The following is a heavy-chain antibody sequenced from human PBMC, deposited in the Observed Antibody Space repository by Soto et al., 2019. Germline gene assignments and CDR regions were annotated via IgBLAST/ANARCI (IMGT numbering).Heavy chain of an antibody. D-gene: IGHD2-8*01. CDR3: ARGLYCTNGVCYRDNWFDP. V-gene: IGHV1-3*01. CDR1: GYTFTSYA. Sequence: ASVKVSCKASGYTFTSYAMHWVHQAPGQRLEWMGWINAGNGNTKYSQKFQGRVTITRDTSASTAYMELSSLRSEDTAVYYCARGLYCTNGVCYRDNWFDPWGQGTLVTV. J-gene: IGHJ5*02. CDR2: INAGNGNT.